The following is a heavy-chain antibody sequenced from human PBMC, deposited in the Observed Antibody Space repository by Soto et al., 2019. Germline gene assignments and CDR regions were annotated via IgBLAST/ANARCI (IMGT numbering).Heavy chain of an antibody. CDR3: ARTGFYYYGSGSPVAVDY. J-gene: IGHJ4*02. Sequence: QVQLVQSGAEVKKPGASVKVSCKASGYTFTSYGISWVRQAPGQGLEWMGWISAYNGNTNYAQKLQGRVTMTTDTATSTAYMELRSLRSDDTAVYYCARTGFYYYGSGSPVAVDYWGQGTLVTVSS. V-gene: IGHV1-18*01. D-gene: IGHD3-10*01. CDR2: ISAYNGNT. CDR1: GYTFTSYG.